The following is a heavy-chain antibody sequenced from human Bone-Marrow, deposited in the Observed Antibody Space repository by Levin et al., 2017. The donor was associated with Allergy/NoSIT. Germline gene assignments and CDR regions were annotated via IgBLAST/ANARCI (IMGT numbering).Heavy chain of an antibody. CDR1: GGSISSSSYY. J-gene: IGHJ4*02. CDR2: IYYSGST. CDR3: ARAPLAAGFGVRGVIMRGFFDY. D-gene: IGHD3-10*01. Sequence: PSETLSLTCTVSGGSISSSSYYWGWIRQPPGKGLEWIGSIYYSGSTYYNPSLKSRVTISVDTSKNQFSLKLSSVTAADTAVYYCARAPLAAGFGVRGVIMRGFFDYWGQGTLVTVSS. V-gene: IGHV4-39*07.